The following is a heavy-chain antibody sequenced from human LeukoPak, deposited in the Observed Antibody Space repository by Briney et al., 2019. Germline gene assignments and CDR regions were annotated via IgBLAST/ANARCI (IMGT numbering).Heavy chain of an antibody. CDR3: ARVFLGYCSSTSCYNRWYFDY. CDR2: INHSGGT. V-gene: IGHV4-34*01. D-gene: IGHD2-2*02. Sequence: SDTLSLTCAVYGGSLSGYYWSWIRHPPGKGREWMGEINHSGGTNYHPSLKSRVTISVDTSKNQFSLKLSSVTAADTAVYYCARVFLGYCSSTSCYNRWYFDYWGQGTLVTVSS. J-gene: IGHJ4*02. CDR1: GGSLSGYY.